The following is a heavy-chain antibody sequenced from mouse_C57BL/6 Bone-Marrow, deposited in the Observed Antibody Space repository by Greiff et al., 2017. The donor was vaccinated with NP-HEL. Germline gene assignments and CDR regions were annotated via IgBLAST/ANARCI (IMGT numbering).Heavy chain of an antibody. D-gene: IGHD1-1*01. CDR2: LAPPLLGT. V-gene: IGHV1-72*01. Sequence: QVQLQQPGAELVPPGASVKLSCKASCFTNPLAFLPFFSPIPFLFLSFLFLLAPPLLGTNNNEKFKSKATLTVDKPSSTAYMQLSSLTSEDSAVYECARWGYYCSSYGWRYFDVWGTGTTVTVSS. CDR3: ARWGYYCSSYGWRYFDV. J-gene: IGHJ1*03. CDR1: CFTNPLAF.